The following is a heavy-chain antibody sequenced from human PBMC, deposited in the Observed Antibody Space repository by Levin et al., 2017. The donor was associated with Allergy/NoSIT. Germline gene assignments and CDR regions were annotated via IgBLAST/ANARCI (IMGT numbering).Heavy chain of an antibody. J-gene: IGHJ4*02. CDR3: ARRSGLQTYYFDY. V-gene: IGHV1-3*04. D-gene: IGHD5-12*01. CDR2: INTGNGNT. CDR1: GYTFSTYV. Sequence: ASVNVSCKASGYTFSTYVLHWLRQAPGQRLESMGWINTGNGNTKYSEKFQGRVTITRDTSASTSYMELNGLTSEDTAIYYCARRSGLQTYYFDYWGPGSLVTVSS.